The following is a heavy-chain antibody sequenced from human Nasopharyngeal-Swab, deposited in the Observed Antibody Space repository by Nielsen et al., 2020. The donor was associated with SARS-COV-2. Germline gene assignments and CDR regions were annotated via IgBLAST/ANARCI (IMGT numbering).Heavy chain of an antibody. J-gene: IGHJ6*02. D-gene: IGHD3-3*01. CDR1: GFTFSDYY. V-gene: IGHV3-11*05. CDR2: ISSSSSYT. Sequence: GESLKISCAASGFTFSDYYMSWIRQAPGKGLGWVSYISSSSSYTNYADSVKGRFTISRDNAKNSLYLQMNSLRAEDTAVYYCARERGLRFLEWLSLWDGMDVWGQGTTVTVSS. CDR3: ARERGLRFLEWLSLWDGMDV.